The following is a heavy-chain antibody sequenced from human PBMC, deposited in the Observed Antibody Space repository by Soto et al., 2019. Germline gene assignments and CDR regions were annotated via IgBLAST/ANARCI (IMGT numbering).Heavy chain of an antibody. CDR3: ARPLWRDVYKWGYFDL. CDR2: ISYDGSNK. Sequence: QVQLVESGGGVVQPGRSLRLSCAASGFTFSSYAMHWVRQAPGKGLERVAVISYDGSNKYYADSVKGRFTISRDNSKNTLYLQMNSLRAEDTAVYYCARPLWRDVYKWGYFDLWGRGTLVTVSS. D-gene: IGHD1-1*01. V-gene: IGHV3-30-3*01. J-gene: IGHJ2*01. CDR1: GFTFSSYA.